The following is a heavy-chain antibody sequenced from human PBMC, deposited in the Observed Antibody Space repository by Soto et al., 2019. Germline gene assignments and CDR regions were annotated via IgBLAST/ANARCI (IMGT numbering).Heavy chain of an antibody. CDR3: ARCYCTVGSCYTCWHFDL. J-gene: IGHJ2*01. CDR1: GYTFADYG. CDR2: IGPYNGNT. V-gene: IGHV1-18*01. D-gene: IGHD2-15*01. Sequence: QAQLVQSGAEVKKPGASVKVSCQAGGYTFADYGISWVRQAPGQGLEWVGWIGPYNGNTNYAQNLQDRVTMTTDTNMNTAYMELRSLRPDETPLYYSARCYCTVGSCYTCWHFDLWGRGTLLTVSS.